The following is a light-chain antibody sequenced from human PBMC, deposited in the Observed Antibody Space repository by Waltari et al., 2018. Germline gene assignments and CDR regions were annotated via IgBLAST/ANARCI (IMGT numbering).Light chain of an antibody. Sequence: SCMASQSVSRYLAWYQQMPGQAPRLLSYSASNRATGIPARFSGSGSGTDFTLIISSLEPEDFAVYYCQQRSNWPRTFGQGTKVEIK. CDR2: SAS. CDR1: QSVSRY. J-gene: IGKJ1*01. V-gene: IGKV3-11*01. CDR3: QQRSNWPRT.